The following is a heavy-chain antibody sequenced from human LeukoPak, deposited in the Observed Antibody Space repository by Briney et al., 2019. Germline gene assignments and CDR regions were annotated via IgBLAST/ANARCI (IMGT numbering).Heavy chain of an antibody. Sequence: SETLSLTCTVSGGSVSNSYYWGWIRQPPGKGLEWIASIYSSGNTFYNPSLQSRVTISVDTSKNQFSLKLSSVTAADTAVYYCARGEWMDGDYVGTDYWGQGTLVTVSS. J-gene: IGHJ4*02. V-gene: IGHV4-39*07. CDR1: GGSVSNSYY. D-gene: IGHD4-17*01. CDR3: ARGEWMDGDYVGTDY. CDR2: IYSSGNT.